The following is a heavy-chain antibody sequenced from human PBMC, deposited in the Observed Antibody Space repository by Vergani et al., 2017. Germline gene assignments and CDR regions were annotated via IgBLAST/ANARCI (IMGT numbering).Heavy chain of an antibody. V-gene: IGHV3-30*18. CDR3: AKSYLTYYYDSSGYGGNAFDI. CDR1: GFTFSSYG. J-gene: IGHJ3*02. D-gene: IGHD3-22*01. Sequence: QVQLVESGGGVVQPGRSLRLSCAASGFTFSSYGMHWVRQAPGKGLEWVAVISYDGSNKYYADSVKGRFTISRDNSKNTLYLQMNSLRAEDTAVYYCAKSYLTYYYDSSGYGGNAFDIWGQGTMVTVSS. CDR2: ISYDGSNK.